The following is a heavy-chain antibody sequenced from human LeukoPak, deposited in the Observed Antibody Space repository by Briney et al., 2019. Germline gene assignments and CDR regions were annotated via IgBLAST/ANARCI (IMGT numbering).Heavy chain of an antibody. D-gene: IGHD2-15*01. CDR3: ARELDCSGGSCYENWFDP. CDR2: INPNSGGT. CDR1: GYTFTGYY. J-gene: IGHJ5*02. V-gene: IGHV1-2*02. Sequence: GASVKVSCKASGYTFTGYYMHWVRQAPGQGLEWMGWINPNSGGTNYAQKFQGRVTMTRDTSISTAYMELSSLRSEDTAVYYCARELDCSGGSCYENWFDPWGQGTLVTVSS.